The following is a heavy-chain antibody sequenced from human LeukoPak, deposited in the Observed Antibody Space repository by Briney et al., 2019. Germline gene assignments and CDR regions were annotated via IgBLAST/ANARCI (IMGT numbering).Heavy chain of an antibody. CDR2: INHSGST. J-gene: IGHJ4*02. Sequence: PSEALSLTCAVYGGSFSGYYWSWIRQPPGKGLEWIGEINHSGSTNYNPSLKSRVTISVDTSKNQFSLELSSVTAADTAVYYCARGPEESSGWYGDYFDYWGQGTLVTVSS. CDR3: ARGPEESSGWYGDYFDY. D-gene: IGHD6-19*01. CDR1: GGSFSGYY. V-gene: IGHV4-34*01.